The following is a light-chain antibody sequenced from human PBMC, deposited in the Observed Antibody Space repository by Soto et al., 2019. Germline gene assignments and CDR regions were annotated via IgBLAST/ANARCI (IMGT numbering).Light chain of an antibody. V-gene: IGKV3-15*01. CDR2: VAS. CDR1: QSVNSN. J-gene: IGKJ4*01. Sequence: EIVMTQSPATLSVSPGERVTLSCRASQSVNSNLSWYQQKPGQTPKLRIYVASTRATGIPARFSGSGSEKEFTLTNRSLQSEDFAIDYCQQYNPWPLTFGGGTKGEFK. CDR3: QQYNPWPLT.